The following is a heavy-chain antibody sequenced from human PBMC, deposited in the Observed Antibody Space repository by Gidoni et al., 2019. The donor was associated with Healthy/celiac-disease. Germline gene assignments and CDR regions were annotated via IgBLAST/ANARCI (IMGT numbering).Heavy chain of an antibody. V-gene: IGHV1-3*01. CDR1: GYTFTSYA. CDR3: ARVPGSSGWFPFDY. J-gene: IGHJ4*02. Sequence: QVQLVQSGAEGKKPGASVKVSCKASGYTFTSYAMHWVRQAPGQRLEWMGWINAGNGNTKYSQKFQGRVTITRDTSASTAYMELSSLRSEDTDVYYCARVPGSSGWFPFDYWGQGTLVTVSS. CDR2: INAGNGNT. D-gene: IGHD6-19*01.